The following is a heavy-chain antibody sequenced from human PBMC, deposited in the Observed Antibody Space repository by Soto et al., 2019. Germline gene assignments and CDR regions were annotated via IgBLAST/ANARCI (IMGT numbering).Heavy chain of an antibody. Sequence: EVQLVESGGGLVQPGGSLRLSCAASGFTFGTYWMHWVRQAPGKGLVWVSRIDPYDTGITYADSVKGRFTISRDNAENTLLLQMNSRTAEDTAGYFCVRGGREPFDCWGRGTLVTVSS. J-gene: IGHJ4*02. V-gene: IGHV3-74*03. D-gene: IGHD1-1*01. CDR3: VRGGREPFDC. CDR1: GFTFGTYW. CDR2: IDPYDTGI.